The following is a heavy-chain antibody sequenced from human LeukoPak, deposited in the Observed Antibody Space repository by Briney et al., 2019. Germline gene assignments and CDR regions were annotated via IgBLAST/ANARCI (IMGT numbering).Heavy chain of an antibody. J-gene: IGHJ5*02. CDR2: INHSGST. V-gene: IGHV4-34*01. CDR3: ARQYYGSGSYDGSWFDP. D-gene: IGHD3-10*01. CDR1: GGSFSGYY. Sequence: SETLSLTCAVYGGSFSGYYWSWIRQPPGKGLEWIGEINHSGSTNYNPSLKSRVTISVDTSKNQFSLKLSSVTAADTAVYYCARQYYGSGSYDGSWFDPWGQGTLVTVSS.